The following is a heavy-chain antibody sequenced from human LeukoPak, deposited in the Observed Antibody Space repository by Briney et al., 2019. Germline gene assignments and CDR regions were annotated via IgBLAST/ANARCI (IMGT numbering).Heavy chain of an antibody. CDR1: GFTFSDYD. V-gene: IGHV3-13*01. Sequence: RGVSLRLSCAASGFTFSDYDMHWVRQATGKGLEWVSAIGTASDTYYTGSVKGRFTISRENAKNSLYLQMNSLRAGDTAVYYCARVAKERVGGVYYFDYWGQGTLVTVSS. CDR2: IGTASDT. J-gene: IGHJ4*02. D-gene: IGHD1-1*01. CDR3: ARVAKERVGGVYYFDY.